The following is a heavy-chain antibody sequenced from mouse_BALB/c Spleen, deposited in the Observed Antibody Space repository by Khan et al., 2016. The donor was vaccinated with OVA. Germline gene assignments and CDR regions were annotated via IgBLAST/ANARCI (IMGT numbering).Heavy chain of an antibody. J-gene: IGHJ3*01. CDR2: MIYSGYT. CDR3: AKSAYRDAFAY. Sequence: EVQLQESGPSLVQPSQTLSLTCSVTGDSITSGFWSWIRKFPGNKLEYMGYMIYSGYTYYNPSLKGRFSITRHTSKNQYYLKLNSVTTEDTATYYCAKSAYRDAFAYWGQGTLVTVSA. V-gene: IGHV3-8*02. D-gene: IGHD2-10*01. CDR1: GDSITSGF.